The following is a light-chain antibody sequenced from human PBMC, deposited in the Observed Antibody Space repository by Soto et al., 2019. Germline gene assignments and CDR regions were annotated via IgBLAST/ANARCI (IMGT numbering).Light chain of an antibody. CDR3: QSYDSSLSAYV. Sequence: QSVLTQPPSVSGAPGQRVTISCTGGSSNIGAGFDVHWYQQLPRTAPKLLIYNNNNRPSGVPDRFSVSRSATSASLAITWLQAADEADYYCQSYDSSLSAYVFGTGTKLTVL. CDR1: SSNIGAGFD. J-gene: IGLJ1*01. CDR2: NNN. V-gene: IGLV1-40*01.